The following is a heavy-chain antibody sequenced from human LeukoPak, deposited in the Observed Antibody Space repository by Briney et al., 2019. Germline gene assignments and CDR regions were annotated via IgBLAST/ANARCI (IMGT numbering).Heavy chain of an antibody. CDR1: GFTFSSYG. CDR3: ARDLGADGSGKRGFDY. J-gene: IGHJ4*02. CDR2: ISYDESDK. D-gene: IGHD3-10*01. Sequence: GRSLRLSCAASGFTFSSYGMHWVRQAPGKGLEWVAVISYDESDKYYADSVKGRFTISRDNSKNTLFLQMNSLRAEDTAVYYCARDLGADGSGKRGFDYWGQGTLVTDSS. V-gene: IGHV3-33*01.